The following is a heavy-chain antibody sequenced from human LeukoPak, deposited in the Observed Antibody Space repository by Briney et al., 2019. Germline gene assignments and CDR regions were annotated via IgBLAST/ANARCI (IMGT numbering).Heavy chain of an antibody. CDR2: ISRSSSTI. J-gene: IGHJ4*02. CDR1: GFSVSSNY. D-gene: IGHD6-19*01. CDR3: ARYATVAAHRDFDY. V-gene: IGHV3-48*01. Sequence: GGSLRLSCEGSGFSVSSNYMTWVRQAPGKGLEWVSYISRSSSTIFYADSVKGRFTISRDNAKNSLYLQMNSLRAEDTALYYCARYATVAAHRDFDYWGQGTLVTVSS.